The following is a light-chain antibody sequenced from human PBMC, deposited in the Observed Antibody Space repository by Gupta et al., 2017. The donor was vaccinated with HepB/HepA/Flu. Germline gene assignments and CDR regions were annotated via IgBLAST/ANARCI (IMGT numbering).Light chain of an antibody. CDR3: QQRSNWPRT. V-gene: IGKV3-11*01. J-gene: IGKJ4*01. CDR1: QSVSNN. Sequence: DIVLTQSPATLSLSPGERATLSCRASQSVSNNLAWYQQKPGQAPRLLIYDASNRATGIPAKFSGSGSGTDFALTISSLETEDFAVYYCQQRSNWPRTFGGGTNVEIK. CDR2: DAS.